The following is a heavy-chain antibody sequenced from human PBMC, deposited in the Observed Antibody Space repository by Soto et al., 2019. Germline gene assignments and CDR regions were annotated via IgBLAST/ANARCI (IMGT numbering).Heavy chain of an antibody. CDR3: ARAYDYSSKWFDP. J-gene: IGHJ5*02. D-gene: IGHD4-4*01. Sequence: QVQLQESGPGLVQPSGTLSLTCAVSGGSISSTNWWRWVRQPPGKGLEWIGEIYHSGSTHYNPSLKSRVIISVAKSTTQFALKLSSVTAADTAVYYCARAYDYSSKWFDPWGQGTLVTVSS. V-gene: IGHV4-4*02. CDR1: GGSISSTNW. CDR2: IYHSGST.